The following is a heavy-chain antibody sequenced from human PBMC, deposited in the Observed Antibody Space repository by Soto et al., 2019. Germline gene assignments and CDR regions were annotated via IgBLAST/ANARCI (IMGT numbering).Heavy chain of an antibody. CDR3: ARSDPFLGLRLGELSFPAY. J-gene: IGHJ4*02. D-gene: IGHD3-16*02. CDR1: GLTFSSYS. Sequence: GVSLRLSCAASGLTFSSYSMNWVRQAPGKGLEWVSSISSSSSYIYYADSVKGRFTISRDNAKNSLYLQMNSLRAEDTAVYYCARSDPFLGLRLGELSFPAYWGQGTLVTVSS. CDR2: ISSSSSYI. V-gene: IGHV3-21*01.